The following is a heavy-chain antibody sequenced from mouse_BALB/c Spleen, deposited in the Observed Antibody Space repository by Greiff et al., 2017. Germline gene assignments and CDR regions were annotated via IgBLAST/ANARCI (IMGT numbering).Heavy chain of an antibody. CDR2: ILPGSGST. Sequence: VQLQQSGAELMKPGASVKISCKATGYTFSSYWIEWVKQRPGHGLEWIGEILPGSGSTNYNEKFKGKATFTADTSSNTAYMQLSSLTSEDSAVYYCAKGYGRNYFDYWGQGTTLTVSS. CDR1: GYTFSSYW. CDR3: AKGYGRNYFDY. V-gene: IGHV1-9*01. J-gene: IGHJ2*01. D-gene: IGHD1-1*01.